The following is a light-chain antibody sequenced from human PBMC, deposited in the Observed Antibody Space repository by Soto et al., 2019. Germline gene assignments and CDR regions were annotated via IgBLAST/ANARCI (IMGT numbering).Light chain of an antibody. Sequence: QSLLTQSPSASGAPGQTIIISCSGSSSNIGTNAVYWYQQLPGSAPTLLVLSNDQRPFGLPHRFSGSRSGTSASLAVSGLRSEDEADYYCSAWDDALAAYVFGTGTKVTVL. CDR1: SSNIGTNA. J-gene: IGLJ1*01. V-gene: IGLV1-47*02. CDR3: SAWDDALAAYV. CDR2: SND.